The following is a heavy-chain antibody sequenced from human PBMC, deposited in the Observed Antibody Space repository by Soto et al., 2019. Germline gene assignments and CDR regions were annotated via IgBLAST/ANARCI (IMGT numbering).Heavy chain of an antibody. J-gene: IGHJ4*02. CDR1: GFTFSGFD. V-gene: IGHV3-13*01. CDR3: AKSQEIGTHFFDS. CDR2: IGTAGDT. D-gene: IGHD6-13*01. Sequence: GGSLRLSYEASGFTFSGFDMHWVRQPTGKGLEWVSSIGTAGDTYYAVSVKGRFTISRDNAKNSLSPQMNSLRAGDMAVYFCAKSQEIGTHFFDSWGQGTQVTVSS.